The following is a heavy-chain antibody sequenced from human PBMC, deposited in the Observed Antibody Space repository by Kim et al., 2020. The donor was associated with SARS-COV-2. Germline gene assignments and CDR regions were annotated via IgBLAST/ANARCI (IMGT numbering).Heavy chain of an antibody. CDR3: ARENTTGSYAPSFEY. CDR2: INPNSGGT. J-gene: IGHJ4*02. CDR1: GYTFTGYY. D-gene: IGHD1-26*01. V-gene: IGHV1-2*02. Sequence: ASVKVSCKASGYTFTGYYMHWVRQAPGQGLEWMGWINPNSGGTNYAQKFQGRVTMTRDTSISTAYMELSRLRSDDTAVYYCARENTTGSYAPSFEYWGQGTLVTVSS.